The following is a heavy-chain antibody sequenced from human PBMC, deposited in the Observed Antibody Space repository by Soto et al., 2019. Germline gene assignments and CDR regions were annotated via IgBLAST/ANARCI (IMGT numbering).Heavy chain of an antibody. Sequence: QIQLVQSGTEVREPGASVKVSCQASGYTFTSYGIIWVRQAPGQGLELMGWISGYNNNKNYAQKYQARVTMTTDTSTRTAYMELRSLRSDDTAVYYCARVGATAPTEGDYWGQGTLVTVSS. D-gene: IGHD1-1*01. V-gene: IGHV1-18*01. CDR2: ISGYNNNK. CDR1: GYTFTSYG. CDR3: ARVGATAPTEGDY. J-gene: IGHJ4*02.